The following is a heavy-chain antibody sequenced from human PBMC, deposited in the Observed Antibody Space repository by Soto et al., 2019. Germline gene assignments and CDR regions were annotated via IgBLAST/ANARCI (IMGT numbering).Heavy chain of an antibody. V-gene: IGHV1-18*01. CDR2: ISLYSDGT. CDR1: CYTFSDYG. Sequence: SVKVSFKTSCYTFSDYGITWVREAPGQPLEWLGWISLYSDGTNYAQKFQGRVSMTTDTSTTTAYMELRSLRSDDTAVYYCARVVPGAEAWFGPWGQGTLVTVSS. D-gene: IGHD2-2*01. J-gene: IGHJ5*02. CDR3: ARVVPGAEAWFGP.